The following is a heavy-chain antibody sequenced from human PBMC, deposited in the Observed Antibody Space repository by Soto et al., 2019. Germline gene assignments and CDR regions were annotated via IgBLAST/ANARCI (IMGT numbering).Heavy chain of an antibody. Sequence: QVQLVQSGAEVKRPGASVKVSCKASGYNFTDYYMHWVRQAPGQGLEWMGWINPNSGGSDSAQKFQGRVTMTRDTSISTAYLELSSPRSDDSAVHYCATGFTCRGRLAAAGGGAYLPYWGLGTLVTVSS. CDR1: GYNFTDYY. CDR3: ATGFTCRGRLAAAGGGAYLPY. D-gene: IGHD6-25*01. V-gene: IGHV1-2*02. J-gene: IGHJ4*02. CDR2: INPNSGGS.